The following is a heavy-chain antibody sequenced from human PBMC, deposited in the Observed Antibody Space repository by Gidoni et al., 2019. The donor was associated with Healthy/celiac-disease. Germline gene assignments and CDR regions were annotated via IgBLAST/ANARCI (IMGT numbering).Heavy chain of an antibody. Sequence: QVQLVASGGGVVQPGRSLRLSCAASGFTFSSYGMHGVRQAPGKGLAWVAGIWYDESNKYYADSVKGRFTISRDNSKNTLYLQMNSLRAEDTAVYYCAREFEEMATIGDYWGQGTLVTVSS. CDR2: IWYDESNK. CDR3: AREFEEMATIGDY. V-gene: IGHV3-33*01. D-gene: IGHD5-12*01. J-gene: IGHJ4*02. CDR1: GFTFSSYG.